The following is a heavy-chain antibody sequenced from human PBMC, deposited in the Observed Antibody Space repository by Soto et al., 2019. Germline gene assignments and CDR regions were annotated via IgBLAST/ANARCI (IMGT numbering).Heavy chain of an antibody. D-gene: IGHD2-21*02. CDR2: INWNSGNI. CDR1: GFTFDDYA. CDR3: ATSSGGACCSYYLDV. Sequence: EVQLVESGGGLVQPGRSLRLSCAASGFTFDDYAMHWVRQAPGKGLEWVSGINWNSGNIGYADSVKGRFTIARDNGKNALYLQMNSLRAEDTALYYCATSSGGACCSYYLDVWGKGTTVTVSS. V-gene: IGHV3-9*01. J-gene: IGHJ6*03.